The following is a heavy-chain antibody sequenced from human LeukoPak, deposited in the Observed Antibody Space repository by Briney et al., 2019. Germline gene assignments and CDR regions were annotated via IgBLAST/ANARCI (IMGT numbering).Heavy chain of an antibody. J-gene: IGHJ5*02. CDR2: IKQDGSEK. CDR1: GFTFSSYW. V-gene: IGHV3-7*01. CDR3: VRDPLRVVVVAATHWFDP. Sequence: GGSLRLSCAASGFTFSSYWMSWVRQAPGKGLEWVANIKQDGSEKYYVDSVKGRFTISRDNAKNSLYLQMNSLRAEDTAVYYCVRDPLRVVVVAATHWFDPWGQGTLVTVSS. D-gene: IGHD2-15*01.